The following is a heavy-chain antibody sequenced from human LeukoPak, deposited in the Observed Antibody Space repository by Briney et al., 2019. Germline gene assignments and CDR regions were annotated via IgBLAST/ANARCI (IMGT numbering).Heavy chain of an antibody. D-gene: IGHD2-21*02. J-gene: IGHJ6*02. CDR1: GGTFSSYA. Sequence: SVKVSCKASGGTFSSYAISWVRQAPGQGLEWMGGIIPIFGTANYAQKFQGRVTITADESTSTAYMELSSLRSEDTAVYYCATVSHCGGDCYYYYYGMDVWGQGTTVTVSS. V-gene: IGHV1-69*13. CDR3: ATVSHCGGDCYYYYYGMDV. CDR2: IIPIFGTA.